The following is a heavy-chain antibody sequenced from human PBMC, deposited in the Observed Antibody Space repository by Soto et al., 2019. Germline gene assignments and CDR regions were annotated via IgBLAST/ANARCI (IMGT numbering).Heavy chain of an antibody. CDR1: GGTFSSYA. J-gene: IGHJ6*02. CDR3: AGSLDIVVVPAAINYGMDV. Sequence: GASVKVSCKASGGTFSSYAISWVRQTPGQGLEWMGGIIPIFGTANYAQKFQGRVTITADESTSTAYMELSSLRSEDTAVYYCAGSLDIVVVPAAINYGMDVWGQGTTVTVSS. V-gene: IGHV1-69*13. D-gene: IGHD2-2*02. CDR2: IIPIFGTA.